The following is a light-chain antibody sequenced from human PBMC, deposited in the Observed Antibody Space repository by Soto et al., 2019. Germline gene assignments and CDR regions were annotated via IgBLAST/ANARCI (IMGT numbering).Light chain of an antibody. CDR3: QQCGSSPET. CDR2: GAS. Sequence: IVLTQSPGTLSLSQGQRATLSCRASQSISSSFLAWYQQKPGQAPRLLIYGASSRATGIPDRFSGSGSGTDFTLTISRLEPEDFAVYYCQQCGSSPETFGQGTKVDIK. J-gene: IGKJ1*01. V-gene: IGKV3-20*01. CDR1: QSISSSF.